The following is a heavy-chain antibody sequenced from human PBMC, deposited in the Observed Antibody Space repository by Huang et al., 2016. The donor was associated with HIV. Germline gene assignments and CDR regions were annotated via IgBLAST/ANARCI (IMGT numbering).Heavy chain of an antibody. CDR3: TTDRDYGDYVADAFDI. CDR1: GFTFSNAW. Sequence: EVQLVESGGGLVKPGGSLRLSCAASGFTFSNAWMSGGRQAPGRGLEWVGRIKRKTEGGTTDYAAPVKGRFTISRDDSKNTLYLQMNTLKTEDTAVYYCTTDRDYGDYVADAFDIWGQGTMVTVSS. CDR2: IKRKTEGGTT. V-gene: IGHV3-15*01. D-gene: IGHD4-17*01. J-gene: IGHJ3*02.